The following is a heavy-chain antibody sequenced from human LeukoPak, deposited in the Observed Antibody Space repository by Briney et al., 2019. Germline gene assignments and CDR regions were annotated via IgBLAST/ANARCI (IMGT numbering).Heavy chain of an antibody. CDR2: IYYSGST. Sequence: PSETLSLTCTVSGGSISSYYWSWIRQPPGKGLEWIGYIYYSGSTNYNPSLKSRVTISVDTSKNQFSLKLSSVTAADTAVYYCASLGADYYFDYWGQGTLFSVSS. CDR3: ASLGADYYFDY. J-gene: IGHJ4*02. D-gene: IGHD1-26*01. CDR1: GGSISSYY. V-gene: IGHV4-59*01.